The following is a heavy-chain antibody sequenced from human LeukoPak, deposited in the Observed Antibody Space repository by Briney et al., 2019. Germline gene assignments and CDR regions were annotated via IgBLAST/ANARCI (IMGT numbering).Heavy chain of an antibody. CDR2: INHSGST. V-gene: IGHV4-34*01. Sequence: PSETLSLTCAVYGGSFSGYYWSWIRQPPGKGLEWIGEINHSGSTNYNPSLKSRVTISVDTSKNQFSLKLSSVTAADTAVYYCARGRAWRSAMVRGGNNWFDPWGQGTLVTVSS. CDR1: GGSFSGYY. J-gene: IGHJ5*02. CDR3: ARGRAWRSAMVRGGNNWFDP. D-gene: IGHD3-10*01.